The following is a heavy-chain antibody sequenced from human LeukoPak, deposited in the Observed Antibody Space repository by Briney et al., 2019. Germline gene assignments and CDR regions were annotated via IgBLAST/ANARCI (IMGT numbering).Heavy chain of an antibody. CDR1: GFTFSDYY. D-gene: IGHD2/OR15-2a*01. CDR3: ARRRNAGIDY. J-gene: IGHJ4*02. Sequence: GGSLRLSCAASGFTFSDYYMTWIRQAPGKGLEWVSYVSSSGSTIYYVDSVKGRFTISRDNAKNSLYLQMNSLRAEDTAVYYCARRRNAGIDYWGQGTLATVSS. CDR2: VSSSGSTI. V-gene: IGHV3-11*01.